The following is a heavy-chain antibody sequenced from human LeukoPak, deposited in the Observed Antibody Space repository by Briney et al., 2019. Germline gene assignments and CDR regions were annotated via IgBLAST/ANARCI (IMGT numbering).Heavy chain of an antibody. CDR3: ARFLTTSIAVAGTSPSWFDP. CDR1: GGSFSSNNHH. J-gene: IGHJ5*02. CDR2: IYYSGST. V-gene: IGHV4-39*01. D-gene: IGHD6-19*01. Sequence: SETLSLTCSVSGGSFSSNNHHWGWIRQPPGKGLEWVVSIYYSGSTYYNPSLKSRVTISVDTSKNQFSLKLSSVTAADTAVYYCARFLTTSIAVAGTSPSWFDPWGQGTLVTVSS.